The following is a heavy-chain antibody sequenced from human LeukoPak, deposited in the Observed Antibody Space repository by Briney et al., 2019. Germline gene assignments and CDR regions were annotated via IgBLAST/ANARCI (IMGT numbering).Heavy chain of an antibody. Sequence: SETLSLTCTVSGGSISSGDYYWGWIRQPPGKGLEWIGYIYYSGSTYYNPSLKSLVTISVDTSKNQFSLKLSSVTAADTAVYYCARTRSFLRYFDWAPNWFDPWGQGTLVTVSS. CDR1: GGSISSGDYY. J-gene: IGHJ5*02. V-gene: IGHV4-30-4*01. D-gene: IGHD3-9*01. CDR3: ARTRSFLRYFDWAPNWFDP. CDR2: IYYSGST.